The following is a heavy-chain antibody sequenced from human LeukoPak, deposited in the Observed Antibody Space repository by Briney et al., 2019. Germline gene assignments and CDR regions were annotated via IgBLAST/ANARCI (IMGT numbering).Heavy chain of an antibody. CDR3: ARSSRPLGYCSRASCLSYFEY. D-gene: IGHD2-2*01. J-gene: IGHJ4*02. CDR2: IYFTGST. Sequence: PSETLSLTCAVYGGSFSGYYWSWIRQPPGKGLEWIGSIYFTGSTYYTPSLKSRVTISVDTSKNQFSLRLSSVTAADTAVYFCARSSRPLGYCSRASCLSYFEYWGQGTLVTVSS. CDR1: GGSFSGYY. V-gene: IGHV4-34*01.